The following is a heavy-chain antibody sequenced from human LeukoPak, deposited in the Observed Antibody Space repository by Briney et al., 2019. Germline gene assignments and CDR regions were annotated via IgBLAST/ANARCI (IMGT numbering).Heavy chain of an antibody. CDR2: ISYDGSNK. CDR3: ARDPKSGSYPRNYYMDV. D-gene: IGHD1-26*01. V-gene: IGHV3-30*01. J-gene: IGHJ6*03. Sequence: GGSLRLSCAASGFTFSSYAMHWVRQAPGKGLEWVAVISYDGSNKYYADSVKGRFTISRDNSKNTLYLQMNSLRAEDTAVYYCARDPKSGSYPRNYYMDVWGKGTTVTVSS. CDR1: GFTFSSYA.